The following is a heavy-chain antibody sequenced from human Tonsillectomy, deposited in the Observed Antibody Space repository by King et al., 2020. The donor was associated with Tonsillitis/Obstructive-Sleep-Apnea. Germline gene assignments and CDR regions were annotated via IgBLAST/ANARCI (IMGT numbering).Heavy chain of an antibody. J-gene: IGHJ6*02. CDR3: ARHLTYDSSGYYSDYYYGMDD. Sequence: QLVQSGAEVKKPGESLRIYCKGSGYSFTSYWINWVRQMPGKGLEWMGTIDPSDSYTNYSPSFQGHVTISADKSISTAHLQWSSLKASDTAMYYCARHLTYDSSGYYSDYYYGMDDWGQGTTVTVSS. D-gene: IGHD3-22*01. CDR2: IDPSDSYT. CDR1: GYSFTSYW. V-gene: IGHV5-10-1*03.